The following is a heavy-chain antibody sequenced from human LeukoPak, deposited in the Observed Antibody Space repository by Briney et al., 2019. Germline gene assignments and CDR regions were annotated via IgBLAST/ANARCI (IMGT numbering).Heavy chain of an antibody. Sequence: SETLSLTCTVSGGSISSYYWSWIRQPPGKGLEWIGYIYYSGSTNYNPSLKSRVTISVDTSKNQFSLKLSSVTAADTAVYYCARESQDGYSHYFDYWGQGTLVTVSS. CDR3: ARESQDGYSHYFDY. J-gene: IGHJ4*02. CDR2: IYYSGST. D-gene: IGHD5-24*01. CDR1: GGSISSYY. V-gene: IGHV4-59*01.